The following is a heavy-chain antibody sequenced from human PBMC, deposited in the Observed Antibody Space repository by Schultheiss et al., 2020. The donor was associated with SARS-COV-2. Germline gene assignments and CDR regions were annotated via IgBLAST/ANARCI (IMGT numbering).Heavy chain of an antibody. CDR3: ARLLSTIGFDP. D-gene: IGHD3-10*01. CDR2: INPADSDT. V-gene: IGHV5-51*01. J-gene: IGHJ5*02. Sequence: GGSLRLSCKGSGYGFTSFWIGWVRQTPGKGMEWMGMINPADSDTRYSPSFQGQVTISADKSISTAYLQWSSLKASDTAMYYCARLLSTIGFDPWGQGTLVTVSS. CDR1: GYGFTSFW.